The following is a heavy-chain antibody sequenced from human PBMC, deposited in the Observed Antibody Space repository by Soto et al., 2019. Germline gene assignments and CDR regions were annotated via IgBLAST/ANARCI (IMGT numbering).Heavy chain of an antibody. Sequence: SETLSLTCTVSGVSVSSSSFYWSWIRQPPGKGLEWIGYIYYSGSTNYNPSLKSRVTISVDTSKNQFSLKLSSVTAADTAVYYCARDLYYGSGPLRPDPYYYYGMDVWGQGTTVTVSS. CDR2: IYYSGST. J-gene: IGHJ6*02. CDR1: GVSVSSSSFY. V-gene: IGHV4-61*01. CDR3: ARDLYYGSGPLRPDPYYYYGMDV. D-gene: IGHD3-10*01.